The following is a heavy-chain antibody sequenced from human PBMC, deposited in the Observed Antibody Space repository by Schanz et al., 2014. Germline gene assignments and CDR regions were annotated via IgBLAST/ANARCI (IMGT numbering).Heavy chain of an antibody. CDR1: GFTFRGYA. J-gene: IGHJ3*02. CDR2: ISYGTSYI. D-gene: IGHD5-18*01. V-gene: IGHV3-21*01. Sequence: EVQLLESGGGLVQPGGSLRLSCAASGFTFRGYAMSWVRQAPGRGLEWVSSISYGTSYIYYAESVKGRFTISRDNAKNSLYLQMNGLRAEDTAVYYCARVALPGYSSPRDAFDIWGQGTMVTVSS. CDR3: ARVALPGYSSPRDAFDI.